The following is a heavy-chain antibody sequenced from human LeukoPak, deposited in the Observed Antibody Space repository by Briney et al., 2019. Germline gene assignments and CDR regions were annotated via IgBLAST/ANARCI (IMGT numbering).Heavy chain of an antibody. CDR1: GFTFSSYS. CDR3: ARIAAAIMDAFDI. D-gene: IGHD6-13*01. J-gene: IGHJ3*02. Sequence: GGSLRLSCAAPGFTFSSYSMNWVRQAPGKGLEWVSSISSSSSYIYYADSVKGRFTISRDNAKNSLYLQMNSLRAEDTAAYYCARIAAAIMDAFDIWGQGTMVTVSS. V-gene: IGHV3-21*01. CDR2: ISSSSSYI.